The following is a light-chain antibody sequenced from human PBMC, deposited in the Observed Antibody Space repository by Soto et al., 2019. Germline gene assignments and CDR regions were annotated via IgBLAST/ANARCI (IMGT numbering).Light chain of an antibody. Sequence: EIVMTQSPVTLSVSPGERATLSCRASQSVRRSLAWYQQKPGQAPRLLISGASTRATGIPARFSGSGSGTEFTLTISSLQSEDFAVYYCQQYDNWPPLTFGGGTKVEIK. CDR3: QQYDNWPPLT. CDR2: GAS. V-gene: IGKV3-15*01. CDR1: QSVRRS. J-gene: IGKJ4*01.